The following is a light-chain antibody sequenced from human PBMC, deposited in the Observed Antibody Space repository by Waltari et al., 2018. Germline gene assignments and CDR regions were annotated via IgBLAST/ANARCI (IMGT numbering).Light chain of an antibody. CDR3: LQYSSSPFT. CDR1: QSISSW. V-gene: IGKV1-12*01. J-gene: IGKJ3*01. CDR2: KAS. Sequence: DIQMTQSPSSLSASVGATVTITCRASQSISSWLDWYQQKPGKAPKLLIYKASSLQSGVPSRFSGSGSGTEFTLTISSLQPEDFATYYCLQYSSSPFTFGPGTKLDIK.